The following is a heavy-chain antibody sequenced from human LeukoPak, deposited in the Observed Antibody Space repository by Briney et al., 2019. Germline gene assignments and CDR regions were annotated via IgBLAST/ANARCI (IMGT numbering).Heavy chain of an antibody. Sequence: SETLSLTCTVSGDSVKNHCWSWIRQPAGKGLEWIGRIYTSGHTKYNPSLESRVTMSVDTSRNQISLRLSSVTAADTAVYYCTARIVGVPFDYWGQGTLVTASS. CDR3: TARIVGVPFDY. CDR2: IYTSGHT. J-gene: IGHJ4*02. D-gene: IGHD1-26*01. V-gene: IGHV4-4*07. CDR1: GDSVKNHC.